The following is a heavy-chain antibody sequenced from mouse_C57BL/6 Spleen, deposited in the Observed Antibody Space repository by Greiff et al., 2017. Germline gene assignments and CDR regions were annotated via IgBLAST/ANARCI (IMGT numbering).Heavy chain of an antibody. D-gene: IGHD1-1*01. V-gene: IGHV1-66*01. J-gene: IGHJ2*01. CDR3: ALNYGSSYLDY. CDR2: IYPGSGNT. CDR1: GYSFTSYY. Sequence: QVQLQQSGPELVKPGASVKISCKASGYSFTSYYIHWVKQRPGQGLEWIGWIYPGSGNTKYNEKFKGKATLTADTSSSTAYMQLSSLTSEDSAVYYCALNYGSSYLDYWGQGTTLTVSS.